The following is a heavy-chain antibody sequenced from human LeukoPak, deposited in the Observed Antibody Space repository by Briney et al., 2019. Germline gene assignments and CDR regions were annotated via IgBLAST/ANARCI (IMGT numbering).Heavy chain of an antibody. CDR2: ISGSRITT. Sequence: GGSLRLSCAASGFTFSSYSMNWVRQAPGKGLEWVSHISGSRITTYYADSVKGRFTISRDNAKNSLYLQMNSLRAEDTAVYYCAELGITMIRGVWGKGTTVTISS. V-gene: IGHV3-48*04. CDR1: GFTFSSYS. CDR3: AELGITMIRGV. J-gene: IGHJ6*04. D-gene: IGHD3-10*01.